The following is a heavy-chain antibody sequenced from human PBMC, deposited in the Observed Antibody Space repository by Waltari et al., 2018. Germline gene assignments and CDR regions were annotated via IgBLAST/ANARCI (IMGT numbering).Heavy chain of an antibody. CDR2: INSEGSRT. Sequence: EVQLVESGGGLVQPGGSLRLSCAASGFTFSSYWMHWVRQAPGKGRVWVSRINSEGSRTSYADSVKGRFTISRDYAKNTLYLQMNSLRAEDTAVYYCSRAYCSGGSCYWTDYWGQGTLVTVSS. CDR3: SRAYCSGGSCYWTDY. D-gene: IGHD2-15*01. J-gene: IGHJ4*02. V-gene: IGHV3-74*01. CDR1: GFTFSSYW.